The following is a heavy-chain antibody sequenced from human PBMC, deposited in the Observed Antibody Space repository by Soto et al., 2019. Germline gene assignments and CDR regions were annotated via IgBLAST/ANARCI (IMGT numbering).Heavy chain of an antibody. CDR3: ARRRGTVTNYWYFDL. Sequence: SETLSLTCTVSGGSISSSSYYWGWIRQPPGKGLEWIGSIYYSGSTYYNPSLKSRVTISADKSISTAYLQWSSLKASDTAMYYCARRRGTVTNYWYFDLWGRGTLVTVSS. J-gene: IGHJ2*01. V-gene: IGHV4-39*07. CDR1: GGSISSSSYY. CDR2: IYYSGST. D-gene: IGHD4-17*01.